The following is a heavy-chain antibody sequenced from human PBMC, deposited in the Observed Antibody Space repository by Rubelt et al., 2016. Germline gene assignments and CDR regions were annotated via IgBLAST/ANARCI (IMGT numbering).Heavy chain of an antibody. Sequence: GWINAGNGNTKYSQKFQGRVTITRDTSASTAYMELSSLRSEDTAVYYCARDRGPAYYGSGSSWFDPWGQGTLVTVSS. V-gene: IGHV1-3*01. CDR2: INAGNGNT. D-gene: IGHD3-10*01. CDR3: ARDRGPAYYGSGSSWFDP. J-gene: IGHJ5*02.